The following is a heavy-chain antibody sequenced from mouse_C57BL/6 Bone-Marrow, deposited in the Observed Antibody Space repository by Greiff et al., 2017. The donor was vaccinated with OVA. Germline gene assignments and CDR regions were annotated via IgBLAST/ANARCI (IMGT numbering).Heavy chain of an antibody. CDR1: GYTFTSYG. CDR3: ARLVVAYYFDY. V-gene: IGHV1-81*01. J-gene: IGHJ2*01. CDR2: IYPRSGNT. Sequence: VQLKESGAELARPGASVKLSCKASGYTFTSYGISWVKQRTGPGLEWIGEIYPRSGNTYYNEKFKGKATLTADKSSSTAYMELRSLTSEDSAVYFCARLVVAYYFDYWGQGTTLTVAS. D-gene: IGHD1-1*01.